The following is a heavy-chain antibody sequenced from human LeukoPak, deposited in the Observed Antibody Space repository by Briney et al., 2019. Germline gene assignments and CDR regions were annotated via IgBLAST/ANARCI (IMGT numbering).Heavy chain of an antibody. J-gene: IGHJ5*02. CDR2: YSGGTT. D-gene: IGHD1-1*01. Sequence: YSGGTTSYADSVKGRFTISRDNSKNTLYLQMNSLRVEDTAVYYCARGPPAVTTNTYAWGQGTLVTVSS. V-gene: IGHV3-66*01. CDR3: ARGPPAVTTNTYA.